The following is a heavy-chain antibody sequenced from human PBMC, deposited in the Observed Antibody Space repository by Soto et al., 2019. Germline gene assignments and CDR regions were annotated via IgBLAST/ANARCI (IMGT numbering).Heavy chain of an antibody. D-gene: IGHD3-3*01. Sequence: GEPLKISCKRSGYHFAGYWIAWVPQMPGKGLELMGIIYPSDSDTRYRPSFQGQVTISADKSISSAYLQWSSLRASDTAMCDCVRGGVSTRTFDYWGQVTPLTVS. V-gene: IGHV5-51*01. CDR3: VRGGVSTRTFDY. CDR2: IYPSDSDT. J-gene: IGHJ4*02. CDR1: GYHFAGYW.